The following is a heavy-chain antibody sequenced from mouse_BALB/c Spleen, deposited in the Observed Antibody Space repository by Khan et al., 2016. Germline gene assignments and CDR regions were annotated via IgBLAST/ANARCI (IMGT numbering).Heavy chain of an antibody. CDR1: GFTFSSYV. J-gene: IGHJ4*01. Sequence: EVELVESGGGLVKPGGSLNLSCAASGFTFSSYVMSWVRQTPEKRLEWVASISTGGDIYYPDSVKGRFTISRDNAQTILDLHMASLMCEDTAVYDCARGDSDRGYYDGLYYSGRGTSVTVSS. CDR2: ISTGGDI. V-gene: IGHV5-6-5*01. CDR3: ARGDSDRGYYDGLYY. D-gene: IGHD3-2*01.